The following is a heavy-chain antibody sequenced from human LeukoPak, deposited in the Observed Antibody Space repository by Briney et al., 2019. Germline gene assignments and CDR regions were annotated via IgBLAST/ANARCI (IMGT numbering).Heavy chain of an antibody. J-gene: IGHJ4*02. CDR1: GGSISSYY. CDR3: ARGPSIAVAGSWTGYYFDY. Sequence: SETLSPTCTVSGGSISSYYWSWIRQPPGKGLEWIGYIYYSGSTNYNPSLKSRVTISVDTSKNQFSLKLSSVTAADTAVYYCARGPSIAVAGSWTGYYFDYWGQGTLVTVSS. D-gene: IGHD6-19*01. CDR2: IYYSGST. V-gene: IGHV4-59*01.